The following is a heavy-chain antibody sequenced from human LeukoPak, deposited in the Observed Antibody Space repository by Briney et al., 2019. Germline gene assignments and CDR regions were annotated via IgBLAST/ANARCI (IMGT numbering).Heavy chain of an antibody. J-gene: IGHJ4*02. CDR1: GIPFSDYY. D-gene: IGHD3-10*01. CDR2: ISSSSSYT. V-gene: IGHV3-11*03. Sequence: GGSLRLSCVVSGIPFSDYYMNWIRKAPGKGLEWISYISSSSSYTYYADSVKGRFTISRDNSKNTLYLQMNSLRAEDTAVYYCAKGSSGSFYSHFDYWGQGTLVTVSS. CDR3: AKGSSGSFYSHFDY.